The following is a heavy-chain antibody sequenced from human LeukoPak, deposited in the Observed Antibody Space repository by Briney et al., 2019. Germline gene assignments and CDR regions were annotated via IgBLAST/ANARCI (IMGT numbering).Heavy chain of an antibody. J-gene: IGHJ6*02. D-gene: IGHD6-13*01. CDR3: ARDLSSSWYLYYYYGMDV. V-gene: IGHV3-30-3*01. CDR1: GFTFSSYA. Sequence: GGSLRLSCAASGFTFSSYAMHWVRQAPGKGLEWVAVISYDGSNKYYADSVKGRFTISRDNSKNTLYLQMNSLRAEDTAVYYCARDLSSSWYLYYYYGMDVWGQGTTVTVSS. CDR2: ISYDGSNK.